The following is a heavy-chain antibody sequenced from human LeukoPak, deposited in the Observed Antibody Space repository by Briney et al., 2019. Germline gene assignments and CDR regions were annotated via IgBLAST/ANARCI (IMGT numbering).Heavy chain of an antibody. D-gene: IGHD3-22*01. V-gene: IGHV3-23*01. CDR2: ISGSGGST. J-gene: IGHJ4*02. CDR3: ARQVGYDSSGYYFF. CDR1: GFTFSSYA. Sequence: PGGSLRLSCAASGFTFSSYAMSWVRQAPWKGLEWVSAISGSGGSTYYADSVKGRFTISRDNSKNSLYLQMNSLRAEDTAVYYCARQVGYDSSGYYFFWGQGTLVTVSS.